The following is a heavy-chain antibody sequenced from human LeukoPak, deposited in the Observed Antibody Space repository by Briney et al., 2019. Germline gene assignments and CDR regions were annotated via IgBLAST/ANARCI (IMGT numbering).Heavy chain of an antibody. CDR2: ISAYNGNT. CDR3: ARAVGATESLDY. CDR1: GYTFTSYG. Sequence: ASVKVPCKASGYTFTSYGISWVRQAPGRGLEWMGWISAYNGNTNYAQKLQGRVTMTTDTSTSTAYMELRSLRSDDTAVYYCARAVGATESLDYWGQGTLVTVSS. D-gene: IGHD1-26*01. J-gene: IGHJ4*02. V-gene: IGHV1-18*01.